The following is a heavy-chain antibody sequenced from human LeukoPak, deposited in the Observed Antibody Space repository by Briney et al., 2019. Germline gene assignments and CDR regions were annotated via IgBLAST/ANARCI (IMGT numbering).Heavy chain of an antibody. J-gene: IGHJ3*02. D-gene: IGHD6-13*01. CDR3: ARDGIAAAGAFDI. CDR1: GGSFSGYY. Sequence: PSETLSLTCAVYGGSFSGYYWSWIRQPPGKGLEWIGEINHSGSTNYNPSLKSRVTISVDTSKNQFSLKLSSVTAADTAVYYCARDGIAAAGAFDIWGQGTMVTVSS. CDR2: INHSGST. V-gene: IGHV4-34*01.